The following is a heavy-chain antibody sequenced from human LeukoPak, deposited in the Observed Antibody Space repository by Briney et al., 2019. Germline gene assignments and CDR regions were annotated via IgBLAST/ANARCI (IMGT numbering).Heavy chain of an antibody. D-gene: IGHD6-19*01. CDR1: GGSISSGDYY. J-gene: IGHJ4*02. CDR3: ARGRGSGWSGDRFDY. CDR2: IYCSGST. Sequence: SETLSLTCTVSGGSISSGDYYWSWIRQPPGKGLEWIGYIYCSGSTYYNPSLKSRVTISVDTSKNQFSLKLSSVTAADTAVYYCARGRGSGWSGDRFDYWGQGTLVTVSS. V-gene: IGHV4-30-4*08.